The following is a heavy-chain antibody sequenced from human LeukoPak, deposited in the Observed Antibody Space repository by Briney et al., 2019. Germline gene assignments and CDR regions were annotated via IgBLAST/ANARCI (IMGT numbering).Heavy chain of an antibody. CDR1: GYTFTGYY. D-gene: IGHD3-10*01. CDR2: INPNSGDT. CDR3: ARDRPDDRRWGSYYPFVPTEYYYYGMDV. J-gene: IGHJ6*02. V-gene: IGHV1-2*06. Sequence: ASVKVSCKASGYTFTGYYVHWVRQAPGQGLEWMGRINPNSGDTNYAQKFQGRVTMTRDTSISTAYMELRSLRSDDTAVYYCARDRPDDRRWGSYYPFVPTEYYYYGMDVWGQGTTVTVSS.